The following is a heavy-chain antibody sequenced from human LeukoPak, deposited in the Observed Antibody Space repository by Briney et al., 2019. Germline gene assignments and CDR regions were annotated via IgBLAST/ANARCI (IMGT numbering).Heavy chain of an antibody. D-gene: IGHD2-2*01. Sequence: SVKVSCKASGGTFSSYAISWVRQAPGQGLEWMGGIIPIFGTANYAQKFKGRVTITADESTSTAYMELSSLRSEDTAVYYCARGPDCSSTSCYPPYYYGMDVWGKGTTVTVSS. CDR1: GGTFSSYA. J-gene: IGHJ6*04. CDR2: IIPIFGTA. CDR3: ARGPDCSSTSCYPPYYYGMDV. V-gene: IGHV1-69*13.